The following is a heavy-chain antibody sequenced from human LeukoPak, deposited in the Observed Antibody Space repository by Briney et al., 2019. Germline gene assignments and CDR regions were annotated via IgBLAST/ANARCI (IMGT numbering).Heavy chain of an antibody. V-gene: IGHV3-66*01. J-gene: IGHJ4*02. D-gene: IGHD3-10*01. CDR2: IYSGGST. Sequence: GGSLRLSCAASGFTVSSNYMSWVRQAPGKGLEWVSVIYSGGSTYYADSVKGRFTISRDNSKNTLYLQMNSLRAEDTAVYYCARDRGLRFGELLYYWGQGTLVTVSS. CDR3: ARDRGLRFGELLYY. CDR1: GFTVSSNY.